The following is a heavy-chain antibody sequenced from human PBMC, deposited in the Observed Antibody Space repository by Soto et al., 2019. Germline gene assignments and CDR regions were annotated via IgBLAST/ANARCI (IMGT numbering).Heavy chain of an antibody. CDR3: ARDLTTVHWYFDL. CDR1: GFTFSSYS. J-gene: IGHJ2*01. Sequence: PGGSLRLSCAASGFTFSSYSINWVRQAPGKGLEWVSSISSSSSYIYYADSVKGRFTISRDNAKNSLYLQMNSLRAEDTAVYYCARDLTTVHWYFDLWGRGPLVTVSS. CDR2: ISSSSSYI. D-gene: IGHD4-17*01. V-gene: IGHV3-21*01.